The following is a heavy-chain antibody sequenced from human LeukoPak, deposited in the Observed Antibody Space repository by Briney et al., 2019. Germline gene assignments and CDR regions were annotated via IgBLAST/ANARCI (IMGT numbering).Heavy chain of an antibody. D-gene: IGHD2-21*02. CDR2: INPNSGGT. CDR1: GCTFTGYY. CDR3: AISEVGTAPTD. J-gene: IGHJ3*01. Sequence: ASVKVSCKASGCTFTGYYMHWVRQTPGQGLEWMGWINPNSGGTNYAQKFQGRVTMTRDTSISTAYMELSRLRSDDTAVYYCAISEVGTAPTDWGQGTMVTVSS. V-gene: IGHV1-2*02.